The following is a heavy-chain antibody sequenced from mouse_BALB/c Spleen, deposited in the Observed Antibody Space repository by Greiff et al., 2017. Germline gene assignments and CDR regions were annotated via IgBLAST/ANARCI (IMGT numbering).Heavy chain of an antibody. CDR1: GFSLTSYG. J-gene: IGHJ2*01. D-gene: IGHD1-2*01. V-gene: IGHV2-9*02. CDR2: IWAGGST. Sequence: QVQLQQSGPGLVAPSQSLSITCTVSGFSLTSYGVHWVRQPPGKGLEWLGVIWAGGSTNYNSALMSRLSISKDNSKSQVFLKMNSLQTDDTAMYYCARAITTATDYFDYWGQGTTLTVSS. CDR3: ARAITTATDYFDY.